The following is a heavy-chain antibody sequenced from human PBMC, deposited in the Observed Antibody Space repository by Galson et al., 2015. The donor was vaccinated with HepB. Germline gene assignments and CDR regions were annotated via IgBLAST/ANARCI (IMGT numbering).Heavy chain of an antibody. V-gene: IGHV3-48*01. Sequence: SLRLSCAASGLIFSNYDMNWVRQAPGKGLEWVSYISSTSYTIYYADSVKGRFTISRDNAKNSLFLQMNSLRVEDTAVYYCAKKWAGIPSYWNFDLWGRGTLVTVSS. D-gene: IGHD6-13*01. CDR2: ISSTSYTI. CDR3: AKKWAGIPSYWNFDL. CDR1: GLIFSNYD. J-gene: IGHJ2*01.